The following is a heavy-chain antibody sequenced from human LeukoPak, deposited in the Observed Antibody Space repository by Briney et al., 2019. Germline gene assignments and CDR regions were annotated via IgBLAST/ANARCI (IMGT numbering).Heavy chain of an antibody. CDR2: ISGSGGST. CDR3: AKDWYYDFWSGYYGAFDI. D-gene: IGHD3-3*01. Sequence: RTGGSLRLSCAASGFTFSSYAMSWVRQAPGKGLEWVSAISGSGGSTYYADSVKSRFTISRDNSKNTLYLQMNSLRAEDAAVYYCAKDWYYDFWSGYYGAFDIWGQGTMVTVSS. J-gene: IGHJ3*02. CDR1: GFTFSSYA. V-gene: IGHV3-23*01.